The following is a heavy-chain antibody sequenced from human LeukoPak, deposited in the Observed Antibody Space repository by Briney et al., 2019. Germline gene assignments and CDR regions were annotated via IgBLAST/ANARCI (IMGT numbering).Heavy chain of an antibody. J-gene: IGHJ3*02. V-gene: IGHV3-9*01. Sequence: PGRSLRLSCAASGFTFDDYAMHWVRQAPGKGLEWVSGISWNSNSIGYADSVKGRFTISRDNAKNSLYLQMNSLRAEDTALYYCAKRISSGWYNDALDIWGQGTMVTVSS. CDR2: ISWNSNSI. D-gene: IGHD6-19*01. CDR1: GFTFDDYA. CDR3: AKRISSGWYNDALDI.